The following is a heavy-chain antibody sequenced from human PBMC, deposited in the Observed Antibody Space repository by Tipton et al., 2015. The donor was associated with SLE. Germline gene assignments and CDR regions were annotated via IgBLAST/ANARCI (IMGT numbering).Heavy chain of an antibody. V-gene: IGHV4-61*02. Sequence: LRLSCTVSGGSISSGSYYWGWIRQPAGKGLEWIGRIYTSGSTNYNPSLKSRVTISVDTSKNQFSLKLSSVTATDTAVYCCARARQQLDAFDIWGQGTMVTVSS. D-gene: IGHD6-13*01. CDR2: IYTSGST. CDR1: GGSISSGSYY. J-gene: IGHJ3*02. CDR3: ARARQQLDAFDI.